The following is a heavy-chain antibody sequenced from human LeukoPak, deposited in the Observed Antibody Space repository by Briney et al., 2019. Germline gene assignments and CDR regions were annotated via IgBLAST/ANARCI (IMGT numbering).Heavy chain of an antibody. J-gene: IGHJ4*02. Sequence: GGSLRLSCAASGFTFSSYGMSWVRQAPGKGLEWVSAISGSGGSTYYADSVKGRFTISRDNSKNTLYLQMNSLRAEDTAVYYCAKDRHGWVGRDFDYWGQGTLVTVSS. V-gene: IGHV3-23*01. CDR1: GFTFSSYG. CDR2: ISGSGGST. CDR3: AKDRHGWVGRDFDY. D-gene: IGHD1-26*01.